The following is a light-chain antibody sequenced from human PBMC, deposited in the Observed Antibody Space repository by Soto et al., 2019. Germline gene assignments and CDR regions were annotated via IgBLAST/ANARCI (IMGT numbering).Light chain of an antibody. CDR3: QQSYSNPRT. J-gene: IGKJ4*01. Sequence: DIQMTQSPSSLSASVGDRVTITCRASHNIISYLHWYQHKPGKAPKLLIYAASSLQSGVPSRFSGGGSGTDFTLTISSLQPEDFATYYCQQSYSNPRTFGGGTKVDIK. CDR1: HNIISY. V-gene: IGKV1-39*01. CDR2: AAS.